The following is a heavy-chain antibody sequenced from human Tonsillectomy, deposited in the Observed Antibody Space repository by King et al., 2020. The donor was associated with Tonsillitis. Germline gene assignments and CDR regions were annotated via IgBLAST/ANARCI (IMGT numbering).Heavy chain of an antibody. J-gene: IGHJ4*02. Sequence: QLVQSGGGLVQPGGSLRLSCAASGFTVSSNYMSWVRQAPGKGLEGVSVIYSGGSTYYADSVQGRFSISRDNSKNTLYLQMNSLRAEDTAVYYCAKQGNGWFINYWGQGTLVTVSS. D-gene: IGHD6-19*01. V-gene: IGHV3-66*04. CDR3: AKQGNGWFINY. CDR2: IYSGGST. CDR1: GFTVSSNY.